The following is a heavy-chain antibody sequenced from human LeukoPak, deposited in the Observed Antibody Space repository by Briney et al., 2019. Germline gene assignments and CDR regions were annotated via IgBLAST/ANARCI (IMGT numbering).Heavy chain of an antibody. CDR3: ARGRWELRFDY. CDR1: GWSFSGYY. V-gene: IGHV4-34*01. D-gene: IGHD1-26*01. Sequence: SETLSLTCAVHGWSFSGYYWSWIRPPPGKGLEWIGEINHSGSTNYNPSLKSRVTISVDTSKDQFSLKLTSVTAADTAVYYCARGRWELRFDYWGQGTLVTVSS. J-gene: IGHJ4*02. CDR2: INHSGST.